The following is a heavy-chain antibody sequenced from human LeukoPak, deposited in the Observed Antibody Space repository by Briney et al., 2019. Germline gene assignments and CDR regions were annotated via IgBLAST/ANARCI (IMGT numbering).Heavy chain of an antibody. D-gene: IGHD2-2*01. J-gene: IGHJ6*02. V-gene: IGHV4-30-2*01. CDR2: IYHSGST. Sequence: SETLSLTCAVSGGSISSGGYSWSWIRQPPGKGLEWIGYIYHSGSTYYNPSLKSRVTISVDRSKNQFSLKLSSVTAADTAVYHCARGVPAAYYYYYGMDVWGQGTTVTVSS. CDR1: GGSISSGGYS. CDR3: ARGVPAAYYYYYGMDV.